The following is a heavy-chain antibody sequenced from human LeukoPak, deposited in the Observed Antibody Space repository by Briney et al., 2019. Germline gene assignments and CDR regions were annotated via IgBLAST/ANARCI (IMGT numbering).Heavy chain of an antibody. CDR3: ASMVTSYFDY. CDR1: GFPFSSYA. D-gene: IGHD5-18*01. J-gene: IGHJ4*02. Sequence: GGSLRLSCAASGFPFSSYAMHWVRQAPGKGLEGVAVISYDGSNKYYADSVKGRFTISRDNSKNTLYLQMNSLRAEDTAVYYCASMVTSYFDYGGQGNLVTVSA. CDR2: ISYDGSNK. V-gene: IGHV3-30*04.